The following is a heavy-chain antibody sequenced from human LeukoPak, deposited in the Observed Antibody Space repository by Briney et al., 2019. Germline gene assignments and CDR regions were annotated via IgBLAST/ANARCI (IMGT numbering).Heavy chain of an antibody. CDR3: ATLPDY. CDR1: GSSIISGYD. V-gene: IGHV4-38-2*01. Sequence: PSETLSLTCAVSGSSIISGYDWAWIRPPPGKGLEWIGSIYHSGRSYYNPSLKTRVTISVDTSKNQFSLKLSSVTAADTAVYYCATLPDYWGQGTLVTVSS. J-gene: IGHJ4*02. CDR2: IYHSGRS.